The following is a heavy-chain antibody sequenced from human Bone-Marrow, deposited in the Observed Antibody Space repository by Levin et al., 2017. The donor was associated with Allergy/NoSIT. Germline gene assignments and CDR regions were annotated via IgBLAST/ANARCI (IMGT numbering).Heavy chain of an antibody. Sequence: QPSETLSLTCAASGFTFNIYGMHWVRQAPGKGLEWVAGISYDGSQQSYGDSVKGRFTISRDNSKNTLHLQMNSLRAEDTAVYYCAKVGIKMIVVGDGFDVWGQGTVVTVSS. J-gene: IGHJ3*01. CDR1: GFTFNIYG. D-gene: IGHD3-22*01. V-gene: IGHV3-30*18. CDR3: AKVGIKMIVVGDGFDV. CDR2: ISYDGSQQ.